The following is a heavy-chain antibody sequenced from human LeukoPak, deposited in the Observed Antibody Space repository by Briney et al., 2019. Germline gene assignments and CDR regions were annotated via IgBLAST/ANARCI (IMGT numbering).Heavy chain of an antibody. V-gene: IGHV4-59*01. CDR1: GAYISSYY. CDR2: IHYGEAT. D-gene: IGHD4-11*01. J-gene: IGHJ6*03. Sequence: SETLSLTCTVSGAYISSYYWTWLRQSPGKGLEWIGYIHYGEATNYSPSLKSRVIMSVDTAKNQFSLKMSSVTAADTAVYYCASLTTRYYFMDVWGKGATVTVSS. CDR3: ASLTTRYYFMDV.